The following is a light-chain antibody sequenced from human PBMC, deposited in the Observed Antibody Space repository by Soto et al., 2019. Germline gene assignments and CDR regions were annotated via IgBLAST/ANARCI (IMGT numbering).Light chain of an antibody. CDR3: GSYTSSGNYV. Sequence: QSALTQSASVSGSPGQSITISCTGTSSDVGAYNYVSWYQQYPGKAPKLMIYDVSNWPSGISNRFSGSKSGNTASLTISGLQAEDEADYYCGSYTSSGNYVFGTGTKLTVL. V-gene: IGLV2-14*01. CDR2: DVS. J-gene: IGLJ1*01. CDR1: SSDVGAYNY.